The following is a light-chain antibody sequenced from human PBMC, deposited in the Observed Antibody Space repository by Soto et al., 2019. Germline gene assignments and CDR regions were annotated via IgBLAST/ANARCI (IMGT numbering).Light chain of an antibody. CDR2: DAS. CDR3: QQYNSSPYT. J-gene: IGKJ2*01. V-gene: IGKV1-5*01. CDR1: QSISSW. Sequence: GDGVTITCRASQSISSWLAWYQQKPGKAPKLLIYDASSLESGVPSRFSGSGSGTEFTLTISSLQPDDFATYYCQQYNSSPYTFGQGTKLEIK.